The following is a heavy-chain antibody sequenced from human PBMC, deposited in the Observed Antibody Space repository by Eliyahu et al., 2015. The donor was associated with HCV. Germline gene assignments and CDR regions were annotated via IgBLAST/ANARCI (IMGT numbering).Heavy chain of an antibody. V-gene: IGHV1-8*01. Sequence: QVQLVQSGPEVKKPGASVKVSCKASGYTFTSYDINWVRQATGQGLEWMGWMNPNSGNTGYAQKFQGRVTMTRNTSISTAYMELSSLRSEDTAVYYCARAGGLLEDDGENWFDPWGQGTLVTVSS. D-gene: IGHD4-23*01. CDR1: GYTFTSYD. CDR3: ARAGGLLEDDGENWFDP. CDR2: MNPNSGNT. J-gene: IGHJ5*02.